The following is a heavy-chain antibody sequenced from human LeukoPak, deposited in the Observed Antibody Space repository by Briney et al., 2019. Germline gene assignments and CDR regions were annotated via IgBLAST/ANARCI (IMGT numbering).Heavy chain of an antibody. CDR3: ARGLISMIASDWFDP. Sequence: ASVKVSCKASGYTFTGYYMHWVRQAPGQGLEWMGRINPNSGGTNYAQKFQGRVTMTRDTSISTAYMELSRLRSDDTAVYYCARGLISMIASDWFDPWGQGTLVTVSS. V-gene: IGHV1-2*06. J-gene: IGHJ5*02. CDR1: GYTFTGYY. D-gene: IGHD3-22*01. CDR2: INPNSGGT.